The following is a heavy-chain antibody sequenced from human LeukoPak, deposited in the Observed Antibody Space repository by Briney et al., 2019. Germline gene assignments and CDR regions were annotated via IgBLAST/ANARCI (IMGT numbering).Heavy chain of an antibody. Sequence: SQTLSLTCAISGDSVSSNSAAWNWIRQSPSRGLEWLGRTYYRSKWYNDYAVSVKSRITINPDTSKNQFSLQLNSVTPEDTAVYYCARDRWNDYYYYYYGMDVWGQGTTVTVSS. CDR2: TYYRSKWYN. J-gene: IGHJ6*02. V-gene: IGHV6-1*01. D-gene: IGHD1-1*01. CDR3: ARDRWNDYYYYYYGMDV. CDR1: GDSVSSNSAA.